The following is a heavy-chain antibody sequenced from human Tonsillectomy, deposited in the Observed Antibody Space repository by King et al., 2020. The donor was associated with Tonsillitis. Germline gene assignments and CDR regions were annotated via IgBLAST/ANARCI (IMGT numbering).Heavy chain of an antibody. V-gene: IGHV3-21*01. CDR3: ARSYYYDSSGYLSPFDY. CDR1: GFTFSRYS. CDR2: ISSSSSYI. J-gene: IGHJ4*02. D-gene: IGHD3-22*01. Sequence: VQLVESGGGLVKPGGSLRLSCAASGFTFSRYSMNWVRLAPGKGLEWVSSISSSSSYIYYADSVKGRFTISRDNAKNSLYLQMNSLRAEDTAIYYCARSYYYDSSGYLSPFDYWGQGTLVTVSS.